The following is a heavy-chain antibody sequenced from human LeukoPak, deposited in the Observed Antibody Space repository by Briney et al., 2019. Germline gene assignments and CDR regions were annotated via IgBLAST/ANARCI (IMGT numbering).Heavy chain of an antibody. V-gene: IGHV3-23*01. Sequence: PGGFMRLSCAASGYTFSCYAMSWVRQAPGKGLEWVSAISGRGGSTYYADSVKGRFTISRDNSKNTLYLQMNSLRAEDTAVYYCATAITMVRGVQHALDYYYYYGMDVWGQGTTVSVSS. CDR2: ISGRGGST. CDR1: GYTFSCYA. CDR3: ATAITMVRGVQHALDYYYYYGMDV. J-gene: IGHJ6*02. D-gene: IGHD3-10*01.